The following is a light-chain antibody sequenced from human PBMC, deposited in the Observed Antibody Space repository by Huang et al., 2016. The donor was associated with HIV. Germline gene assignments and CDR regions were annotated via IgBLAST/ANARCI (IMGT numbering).Light chain of an antibody. Sequence: DIQMTQSPSSLSASVGDRVTITCQASQDISTYLNWYQQKPGKAPKVLIYAASNLETGVQSRFSGSGSGTKFTFTISTLQPEDIATYYCQQYDNVPITFGQGTRLEI. J-gene: IGKJ5*01. V-gene: IGKV1-33*01. CDR3: QQYDNVPIT. CDR1: QDISTY. CDR2: AAS.